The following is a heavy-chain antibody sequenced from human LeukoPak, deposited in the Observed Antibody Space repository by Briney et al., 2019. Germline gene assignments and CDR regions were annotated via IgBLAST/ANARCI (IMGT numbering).Heavy chain of an antibody. D-gene: IGHD6-13*01. J-gene: IGHJ4*02. CDR2: ISISGGTT. V-gene: IGHV3-23*01. CDR1: GFTFSSYA. CDR3: AKGAYSSWYDY. Sequence: GGSLRLSCAASGFTFSSYAMSWVRQAPGKGLEWVSAISISGGTTFYADSVKGRFTISRDNSKNTLYLQMNSLRAEDTAVYYCAKGAYSSWYDYWGQGTLVTVSS.